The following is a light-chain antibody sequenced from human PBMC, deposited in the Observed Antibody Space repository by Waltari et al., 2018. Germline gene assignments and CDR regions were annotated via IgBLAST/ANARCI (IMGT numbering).Light chain of an antibody. CDR1: SGHSSNV. Sequence: QLVLTQSPSASASLGASVKLTCTLSSGHSSNVIAWLQQQPEQGPRYLLKVNRDGRHSKGDKVPDRCSGSRSGTEHYLTISSLQSEDEAGYYCQTGGHGTWVFGGGTKLTVL. CDR3: QTGGHGTWV. CDR2: VNRDGRH. V-gene: IGLV4-69*01. J-gene: IGLJ3*02.